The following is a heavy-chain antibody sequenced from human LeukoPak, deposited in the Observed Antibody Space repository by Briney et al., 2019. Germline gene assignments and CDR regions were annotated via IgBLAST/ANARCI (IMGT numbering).Heavy chain of an antibody. CDR2: MNPNSGHT. J-gene: IGHJ4*02. Sequence: ASVKICCKASGYTFCSYDIKWLRQATGQGLEWMGWMNPNSGHTDYAQKFQGRVTITRNTSLSTAYMELSSLRSEDTAVYYCARSNYYDSSGYFPTDYWGQGTLVTVSS. CDR3: ARSNYYDSSGYFPTDY. CDR1: GYTFCSYD. V-gene: IGHV1-8*03. D-gene: IGHD3-22*01.